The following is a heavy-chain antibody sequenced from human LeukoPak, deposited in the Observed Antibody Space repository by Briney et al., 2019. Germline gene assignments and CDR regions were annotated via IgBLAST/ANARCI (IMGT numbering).Heavy chain of an antibody. V-gene: IGHV4-59*01. D-gene: IGHD2-2*01. CDR2: IYYSGST. Sequence: SETLSLTCTVSGGSISSYYWGWIRQPPGKGLEWIGYIYYSGSTNYNPSLKSRVTISVDTSKNQFSLKLSSVTAADTAVYYCARVGDRVYCSSTSCSSHNWFDPWGQGTLVTVSS. J-gene: IGHJ5*02. CDR3: ARVGDRVYCSSTSCSSHNWFDP. CDR1: GGSISSYY.